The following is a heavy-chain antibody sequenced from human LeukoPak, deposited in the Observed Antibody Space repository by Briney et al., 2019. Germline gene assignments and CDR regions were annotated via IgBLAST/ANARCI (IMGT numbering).Heavy chain of an antibody. CDR3: ARDPFYDSSGPLDY. Sequence: SETLSLTCTVSGGSISSSSYYWGWIRQPPGKGLEWIGSINHSGSTNYNPSLKSRVTISVDTSKNQFSLKLSSVTAADTAVYYCARDPFYDSSGPLDYWGQGTLVTVSS. D-gene: IGHD3-22*01. CDR2: INHSGST. CDR1: GGSISSSSYY. V-gene: IGHV4-39*07. J-gene: IGHJ4*02.